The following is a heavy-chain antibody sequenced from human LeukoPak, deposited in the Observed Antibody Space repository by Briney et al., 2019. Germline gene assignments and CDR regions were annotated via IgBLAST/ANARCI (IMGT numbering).Heavy chain of an antibody. J-gene: IGHJ4*02. CDR1: GFTFSNTW. D-gene: IGHD5-18*01. CDR3: ARRGPMVTTLDY. CDR2: IKQDGSEK. V-gene: IGHV3-7*01. Sequence: GSLXLSCAASGFTFSNTWMNWVRQAPGKGLEWVANIKQDGSEKYYVDSVKGRFTISRDNAKNSLYLQMNSLRAEDTAVYYCARRGPMVTTLDYWGQGTLVTVSS.